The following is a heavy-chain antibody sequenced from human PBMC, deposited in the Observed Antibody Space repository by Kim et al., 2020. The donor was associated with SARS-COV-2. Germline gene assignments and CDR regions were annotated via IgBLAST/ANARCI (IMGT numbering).Heavy chain of an antibody. CDR3: ARDFVVVPAAPHNPYYYYYGMDV. V-gene: IGHV3-7*01. CDR1: GFTFSSYW. D-gene: IGHD2-2*01. CDR2: IKQDGSEK. Sequence: GGSLRLSCAASGFTFSSYWMSWVRQAPGKGLEWVANIKQDGSEKYYVDSVKGRFTISRDNAKNSLYLQMNSLRAEDTAVYYCARDFVVVPAAPHNPYYYYYGMDVWGQGTTVTVSS. J-gene: IGHJ6*02.